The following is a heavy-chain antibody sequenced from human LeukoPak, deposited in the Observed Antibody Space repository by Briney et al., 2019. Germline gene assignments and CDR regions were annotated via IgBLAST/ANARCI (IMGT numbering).Heavy chain of an antibody. Sequence: PVKVSRKASGGTFSRDTITWVRQAPGQGLEWMGGFIPIFGRANYAQNFQGRVMITADESTTTAYMELSSLQSEDTAVYYCARGVKYYYDGSCYYLDYWGQGTPVTVSS. CDR3: ARGVKYYYDGSCYYLDY. CDR2: FIPIFGRA. V-gene: IGHV1-69*13. CDR1: GGTFSRDT. J-gene: IGHJ4*02. D-gene: IGHD3-22*01.